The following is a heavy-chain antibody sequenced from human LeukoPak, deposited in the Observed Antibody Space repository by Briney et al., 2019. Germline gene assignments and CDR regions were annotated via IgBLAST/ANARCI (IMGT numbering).Heavy chain of an antibody. CDR3: ARLNLAAAGTPRDY. CDR2: INHSGST. V-gene: IGHV4-34*01. CDR1: GGSFSGYY. D-gene: IGHD6-13*01. Sequence: SETLSLTCAVYGGSFSGYYWSWIRQPPGKGLEWIGEINHSGSTNYNPSLKSRVTISVDTPKNQFSLKLSSVTAADTAVYYCARLNLAAAGTPRDYWGQGTLVTVSS. J-gene: IGHJ4*02.